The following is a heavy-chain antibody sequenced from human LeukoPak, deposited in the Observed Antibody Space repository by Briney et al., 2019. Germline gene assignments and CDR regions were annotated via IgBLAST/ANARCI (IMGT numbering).Heavy chain of an antibody. Sequence: PSQTLSLTCTVSGGSISSGGYYWSWIRQHAGKGLEWIGYIYYSGSTYYNPSLKSRVTISVDTSKNQFSLKLSSVTAADTAVYYCARDLAYGKNYYFDYWGQGTLVTVSS. CDR3: ARDLAYGKNYYFDY. J-gene: IGHJ4*02. CDR2: IYYSGST. V-gene: IGHV4-31*03. CDR1: GGSISSGGYY. D-gene: IGHD4-17*01.